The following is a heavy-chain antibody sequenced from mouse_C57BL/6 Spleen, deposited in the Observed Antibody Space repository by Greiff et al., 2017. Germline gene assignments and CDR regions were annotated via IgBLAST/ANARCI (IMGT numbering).Heavy chain of an antibody. J-gene: IGHJ2*01. D-gene: IGHD1-1*01. CDR3: ARDYGSSYVFDY. CDR2: INPSSGYT. V-gene: IGHV1-4*01. Sequence: VQLQQSGAELARPGASVKMSCKASGYTFTSYTMHWVKQRPGQGLEWIGYINPSSGYTKYNQKFKDKATLTADKSSSTAYMQLSSLTSEDSAVYYCARDYGSSYVFDYWGQGTTLTVSS. CDR1: GYTFTSYT.